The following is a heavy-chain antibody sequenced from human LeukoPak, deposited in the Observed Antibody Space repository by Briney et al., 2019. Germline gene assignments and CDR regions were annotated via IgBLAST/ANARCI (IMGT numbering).Heavy chain of an antibody. J-gene: IGHJ4*02. CDR3: ARASDSTVTTPLDY. CDR2: INYSGRT. CDR1: GGYISSFY. V-gene: IGHV4-59*01. Sequence: SETLSLTCTVSGGYISSFYWTWIRQPPGKGLEWTGYINYSGRTNYNPSLQSRVTISVDTSENQFSLRLSSVTAADTAVYYCARASDSTVTTPLDYWGQGTLVTVSS. D-gene: IGHD4-17*01.